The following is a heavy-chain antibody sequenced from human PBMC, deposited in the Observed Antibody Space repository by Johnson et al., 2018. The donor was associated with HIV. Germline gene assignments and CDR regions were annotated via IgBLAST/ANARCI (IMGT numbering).Heavy chain of an antibody. CDR1: GFTFSGYG. J-gene: IGHJ3*02. Sequence: QVKLVESGGGVVQPERSLRLSCAASGFTFSGYGMHWVRQAPGKGLEWVAVIWYDGSKRYYADSAKGRFTISRDNSKNTLYLQMNSLRAEDTAVYYCARATGWSGYADAFDIWGQGTMVTVSS. D-gene: IGHD3-3*01. V-gene: IGHV3-33*01. CDR3: ARATGWSGYADAFDI. CDR2: IWYDGSKR.